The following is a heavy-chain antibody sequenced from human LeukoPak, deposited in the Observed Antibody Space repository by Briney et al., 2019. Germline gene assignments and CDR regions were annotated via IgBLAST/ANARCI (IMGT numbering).Heavy chain of an antibody. CDR2: ISSSSSYI. J-gene: IGHJ4*02. D-gene: IGHD6-13*01. Sequence: GGSLRLSCAASGFTFSSYSMNWVRQAPGKGLEWVSSISSSSSYIYYADSVKGRFTISRDNAKNSLYLQMNSLRAEDTAVYYCARGRIAAAYQGGPDYWGQGTLVSVSS. CDR3: ARGRIAAAYQGGPDY. V-gene: IGHV3-21*01. CDR1: GFTFSSYS.